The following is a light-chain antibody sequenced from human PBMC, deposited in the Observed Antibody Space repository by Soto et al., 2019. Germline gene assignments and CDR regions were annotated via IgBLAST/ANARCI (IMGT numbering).Light chain of an antibody. V-gene: IGLV1-40*01. CDR1: SSNIGAGSD. CDR2: GNS. Sequence: QSVLTQPPSVSGAPGQRVTISCTGSSSNIGAGSDVHWYQQLSGAAPKLLIFGNSNRPSGVPARFSGSKSGSSAYLAINGLRAEDEADYYCQSYDTSLSASGVFGGGTKLTVL. CDR3: QSYDTSLSASGV. J-gene: IGLJ2*01.